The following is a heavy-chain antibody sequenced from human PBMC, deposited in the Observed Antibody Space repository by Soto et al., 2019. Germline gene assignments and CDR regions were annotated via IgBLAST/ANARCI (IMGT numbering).Heavy chain of an antibody. Sequence: PSQTLSLTCAICGDSVSTNTAAWDWVRQSPSRGLEWLGMTYYRSKWYFDYAVSVKSRITITPDTSKNQFSLHLDSVTPGDTAVYYCTRTRGQLLADAFDIWGLGTMVTVSS. CDR1: GDSVSTNTAA. CDR2: TYYRSKWYF. V-gene: IGHV6-1*01. CDR3: TRTRGQLLADAFDI. J-gene: IGHJ3*02. D-gene: IGHD2-2*01.